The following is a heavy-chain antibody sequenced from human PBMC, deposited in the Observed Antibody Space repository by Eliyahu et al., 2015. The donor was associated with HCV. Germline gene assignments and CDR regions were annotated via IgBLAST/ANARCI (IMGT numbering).Heavy chain of an antibody. J-gene: IGHJ5*02. CDR1: GGSXTXYY. CDR2: IHYSGST. CDR3: ASGGGGIAVAGTGGWFDP. Sequence: QVQLQESGPGLVKPSETLSLTCTVSGGSXTXYYWSWIRQPPGKGLEWIGYIHYSGSTNYNPSLKSRVIISVDTSKNQFSLNLTSVTAADTAVYYCASGGGGIAVAGTGGWFDPWGQGTLVTVSS. V-gene: IGHV4-59*01. D-gene: IGHD6-19*01.